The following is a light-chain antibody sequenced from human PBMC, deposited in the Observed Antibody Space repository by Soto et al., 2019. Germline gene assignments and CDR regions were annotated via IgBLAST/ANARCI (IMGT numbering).Light chain of an antibody. CDR2: EAS. V-gene: IGKV3-15*01. CDR1: QSVNGN. CDR3: KQYKDWSPIT. J-gene: IGKJ4*01. Sequence: EIVMTQSAASLSVSPGGRATLSYRASQSVNGNLAWYQQKPGQAPRLLIYEASTRATGIPARFSGSGSGTEFTLTISSLQSEDFAVYYCKQYKDWSPITFGGGTQVEIK.